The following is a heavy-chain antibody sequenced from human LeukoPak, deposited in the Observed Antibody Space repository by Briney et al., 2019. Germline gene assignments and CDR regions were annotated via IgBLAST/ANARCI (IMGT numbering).Heavy chain of an antibody. CDR2: IYPGDSDT. V-gene: IGHV5-51*01. CDR1: GYSFTSYW. Sequence: PGESLKISCKGSGYSFTSYWIGWVRQMPGKGLERMGIIYPGDSDTRYSPSFQGQVTISADKSISPAYLQWSSLKASDTAMYYCARPIYYGSGSYYPGFDYWGQGTLVTVSS. D-gene: IGHD3-10*01. CDR3: ARPIYYGSGSYYPGFDY. J-gene: IGHJ4*02.